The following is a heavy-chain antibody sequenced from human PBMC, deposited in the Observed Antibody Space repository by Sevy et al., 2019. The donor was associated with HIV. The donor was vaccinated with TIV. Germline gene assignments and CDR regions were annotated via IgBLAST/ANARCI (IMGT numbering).Heavy chain of an antibody. CDR2: IWYYGSNK. CDR1: GFTFSSYG. J-gene: IGHJ4*02. CDR3: AMNYYDSSGSSFFFDY. Sequence: GGSLRLSCAASGFTFSSYGMHWVRQAPGKGLEWVAVIWYYGSNKYYADSVKGRFTIFSDNSKNTLYLQMNSLRAEDTAVYYCAMNYYDSSGSSFFFDYWGQGTLVTVSS. D-gene: IGHD3-22*01. V-gene: IGHV3-33*01.